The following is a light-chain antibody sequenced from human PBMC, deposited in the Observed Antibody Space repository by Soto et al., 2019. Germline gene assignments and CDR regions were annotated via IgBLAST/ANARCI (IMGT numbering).Light chain of an antibody. Sequence: QSVLTQPPSVSGAPGQRVTISCTGSSSNIGAGYDVHWYQQLPGTAPKLLIYGNSNRPSGVPDRFSGSKSGTSASLAITGXXXXXXXXXYCLSYDRSLFWVFGGGTKLTVL. J-gene: IGLJ3*02. V-gene: IGLV1-40*01. CDR1: SSNIGAGYD. CDR3: LSYDRSLFWV. CDR2: GNS.